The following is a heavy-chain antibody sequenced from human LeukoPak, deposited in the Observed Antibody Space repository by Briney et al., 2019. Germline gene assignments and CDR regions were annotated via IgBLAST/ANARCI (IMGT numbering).Heavy chain of an antibody. CDR1: GFAFSSHW. V-gene: IGHV3-23*01. CDR3: AKDPAPYSPYYFDY. CDR2: ISGSGGST. Sequence: GGSLRLSCAASGFAFSSHWMNWVRQAPGKGLEWVSAISGSGGSTYYADSVKGRFTISRDNSKNTLYLQMNSLRAEDTAVYYCAKDPAPYSPYYFDYWGQGTLVTVSS. D-gene: IGHD4-11*01. J-gene: IGHJ4*02.